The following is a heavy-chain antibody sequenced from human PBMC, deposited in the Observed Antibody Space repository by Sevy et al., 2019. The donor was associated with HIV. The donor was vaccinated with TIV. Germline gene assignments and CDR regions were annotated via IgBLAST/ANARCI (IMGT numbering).Heavy chain of an antibody. V-gene: IGHV1-69*06. CDR1: GGTFSSYA. D-gene: IGHD3-16*01. Sequence: ASVKVSCKASGGTFSSYAISWVRQAPGQGLEWMGGIIPIFGTANYAQKFQGTVTITADKSTSTAYMELSSLRSEDTAVYYCARGVISAGPHYFDYWGQGTLVTVSS. J-gene: IGHJ4*02. CDR2: IIPIFGTA. CDR3: ARGVISAGPHYFDY.